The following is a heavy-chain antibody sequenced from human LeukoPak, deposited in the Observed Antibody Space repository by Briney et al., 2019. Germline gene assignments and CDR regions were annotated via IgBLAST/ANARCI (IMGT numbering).Heavy chain of an antibody. CDR1: GFTFDDYA. CDR3: ARVTKYGGGGDCLDY. CDR2: ISWNSGSI. D-gene: IGHD2-21*02. Sequence: GGSLRLSCAASGFTFDDYAMHWVRQAPGKGLEWVSGISWNSGSIGYADSVKGRFTISRDNAKNSLYLQMNSLRAEDTALYYCARVTKYGGGGDCLDYWGQGTLVTVSS. J-gene: IGHJ4*02. V-gene: IGHV3-9*01.